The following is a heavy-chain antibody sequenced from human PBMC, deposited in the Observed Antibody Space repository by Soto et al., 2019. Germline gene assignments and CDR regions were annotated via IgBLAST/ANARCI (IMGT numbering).Heavy chain of an antibody. V-gene: IGHV1-2*02. CDR3: ARDSGLGYDAFDI. J-gene: IGHJ3*02. CDR1: GYTFTGYY. D-gene: IGHD7-27*01. CDR2: INPNSGGT. Sequence: ASVKVSCKASGYTFTGYYMHWVRQAPGQGLEWMGWINPNSGGTNYAQKFQGRVTMTRDTSISTAYMELSRLRSDDTAVYYCARDSGLGYDAFDIWGQGTMVTVSS.